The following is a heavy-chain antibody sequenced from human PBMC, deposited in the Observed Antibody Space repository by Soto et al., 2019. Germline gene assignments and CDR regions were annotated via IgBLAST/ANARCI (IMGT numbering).Heavy chain of an antibody. D-gene: IGHD2-15*01. J-gene: IGHJ4*02. V-gene: IGHV3-33*01. CDR1: GFTFSSYG. CDR3: ARVLRGTYYFDY. CDR2: LWYDGSNK. Sequence: GGSLRLSCAASGFTFSSYGMHWVRQAPGKGLEWVALLWYDGSNKYYADSVKGRFTISRDNSENTLYLQMNSLRAEDTAVYYCARVLRGTYYFDYWGQGTLVTVSS.